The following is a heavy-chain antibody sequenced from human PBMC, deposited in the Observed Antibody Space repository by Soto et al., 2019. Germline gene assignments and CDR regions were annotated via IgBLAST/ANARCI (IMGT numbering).Heavy chain of an antibody. D-gene: IGHD2-8*02. Sequence: QVQLVQSGAEVKKPGASVKVSCKASGYTFTSYDINCVRQATGQGLEWMGGMNPNSGNTGYAQKFQGRVTMTRDTSINTDYMELSSLRSEDTAVYYCARVPGYSTGWGQGTLVTVSS. CDR2: MNPNSGNT. V-gene: IGHV1-8*01. CDR1: GYTFTSYD. J-gene: IGHJ4*02. CDR3: ARVPGYSTG.